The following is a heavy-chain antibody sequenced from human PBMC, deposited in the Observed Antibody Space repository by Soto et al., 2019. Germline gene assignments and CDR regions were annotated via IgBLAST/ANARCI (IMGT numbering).Heavy chain of an antibody. V-gene: IGHV5-51*01. CDR1: GYSFTSYW. D-gene: IGHD2-2*01. J-gene: IGHJ5*02. CDR3: ARGYCTTTICDPWFDP. CDR2: VYPGDSDT. Sequence: VQLVQSGAEVKKPGEPLKISCTGVGYSFTSYWIAWVRQLPGKGLEWMGIVYPGDSDTRYSPSFQGQVTISADKSITTVYLQWSSLKASDTAMYYCARGYCTTTICDPWFDPWGQGTLVTVSS.